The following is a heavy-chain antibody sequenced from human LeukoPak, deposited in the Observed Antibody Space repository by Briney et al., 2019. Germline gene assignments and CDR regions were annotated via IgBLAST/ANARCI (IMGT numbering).Heavy chain of an antibody. J-gene: IGHJ4*02. CDR1: GGSFSGSN. CDR2: IYNSGST. CDR3: VRAYDY. V-gene: IGHV4-34*01. Sequence: SETLSLTCAVYGGSFSGSNWSWIRQSPGKGLEWIGEIYNSGSTIYNPSLKSRATISVDTSKNQVSLNLISVTAADTAVYYCVRAYDYWGQGTLVTVSS.